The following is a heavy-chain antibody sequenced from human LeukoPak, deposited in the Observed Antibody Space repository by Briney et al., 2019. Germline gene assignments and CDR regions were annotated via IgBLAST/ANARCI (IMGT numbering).Heavy chain of an antibody. D-gene: IGHD3-10*01. J-gene: IGHJ5*02. V-gene: IGHV4-34*01. CDR1: GLTVNNNY. CDR2: INHSGST. CDR3: ARGRGYYGSGSYLGWFDP. Sequence: GSLRLSCAASGLTVNNNYMNWVRQPPGKGLEWIGEINHSGSTNYNPSLKSRVTISVDTSKNQFSLKLSSVTAADTAVYYCARGRGYYGSGSYLGWFDPWGQGTLVTVSS.